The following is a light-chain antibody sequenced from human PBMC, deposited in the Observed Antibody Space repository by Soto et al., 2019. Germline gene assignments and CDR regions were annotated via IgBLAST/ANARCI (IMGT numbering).Light chain of an antibody. CDR3: CSYAGSSTYLV. CDR1: SSDVGSYNL. Sequence: QSALTQPASVSGSPGQSITISCTGTSSDVGSYNLVSWYQQHPGKAPKLMIYEGSKRPSGVSNRFSGSKSGNTASLTISGLQADDGADYCCCSYAGSSTYLVFGGGTKLTVL. CDR2: EGS. J-gene: IGLJ2*01. V-gene: IGLV2-23*01.